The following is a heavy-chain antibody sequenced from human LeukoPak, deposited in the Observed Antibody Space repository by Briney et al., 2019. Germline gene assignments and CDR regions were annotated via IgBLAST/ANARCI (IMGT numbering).Heavy chain of an antibody. CDR1: GGSISSYY. CDR2: IYYSGST. CDR3: ARHGAYYDSSGYSWWFDP. Sequence: SETLSLTCTVSGGSISSYYWSWIRQPPGKGLEWIGYIYYSGSTNYNPSLKSRVTISVDTSKNQFSLKLSSVTAADTAVYYCARHGAYYDSSGYSWWFDPWGQGTLVTVSS. J-gene: IGHJ5*02. D-gene: IGHD3-22*01. V-gene: IGHV4-59*08.